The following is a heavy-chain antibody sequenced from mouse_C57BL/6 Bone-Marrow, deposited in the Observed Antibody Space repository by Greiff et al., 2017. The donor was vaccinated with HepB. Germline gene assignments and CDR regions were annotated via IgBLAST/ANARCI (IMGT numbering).Heavy chain of an antibody. CDR2: ISSGSSTI. Sequence: EVMLVESGGGLVKPGGSLKLSCAASGFTFSDYGMHWVRQAPEKGLEWVAYISSGSSTIYYADTVKGRFTISRDNAKNTLFLQMTSLRSEDTAMYYCATPYYYGSSLFAYWGQGTLVTVSA. V-gene: IGHV5-17*01. CDR3: ATPYYYGSSLFAY. D-gene: IGHD1-1*01. J-gene: IGHJ3*01. CDR1: GFTFSDYG.